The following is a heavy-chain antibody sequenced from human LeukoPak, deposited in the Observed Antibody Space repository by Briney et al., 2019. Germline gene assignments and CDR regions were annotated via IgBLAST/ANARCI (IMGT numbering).Heavy chain of an antibody. V-gene: IGHV3-30*18. CDR2: ISYDGSNK. D-gene: IGHD1-7*01. J-gene: IGHJ4*02. CDR1: GFTFSSYG. CDR3: AKDQLELRVLQGFDY. Sequence: GGSLRLSCAASGFTFSSYGMHWVRQAPGKGLEWVAVISYDGSNKYYADSVKGRFTISRDNSKNTLYLQMNSLRAEDTAVYYCAKDQLELRVLQGFDYWGQGTLVTVSS.